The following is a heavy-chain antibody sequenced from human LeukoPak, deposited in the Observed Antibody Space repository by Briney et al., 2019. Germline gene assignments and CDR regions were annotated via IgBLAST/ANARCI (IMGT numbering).Heavy chain of an antibody. CDR2: INPSGGST. J-gene: IGHJ4*02. CDR3: ARGEYPDGDFDY. Sequence: EASVKVSCKASGYTFTGYYMHWVRQAPGQGLEWMGIINPSGGSTSYAQKFQGRVTMTRDMSTSTVYMELSSLRSEDTAVYYCARGEYPDGDFDYWGQGTLVTVSS. V-gene: IGHV1-46*01. CDR1: GYTFTGYY. D-gene: IGHD1-14*01.